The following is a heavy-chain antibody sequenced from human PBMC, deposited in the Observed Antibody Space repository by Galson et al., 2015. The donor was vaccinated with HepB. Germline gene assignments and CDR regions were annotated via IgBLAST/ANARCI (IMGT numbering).Heavy chain of an antibody. J-gene: IGHJ6*02. CDR3: ARDPRGSVYYYYYYGMDV. D-gene: IGHD5/OR15-5a*01. V-gene: IGHV1-3*01. CDR2: INAGNGNT. Sequence: SVKVSCKASGYTFTSYAMHWVRQAPGQRLEWMGWINAGNGNTKYSQKFQGRVTITRDTSASTAYMELSSLRSEDTAVYYCARDPRGSVYYYYYYGMDVWGQGTTVTVSS. CDR1: GYTFTSYA.